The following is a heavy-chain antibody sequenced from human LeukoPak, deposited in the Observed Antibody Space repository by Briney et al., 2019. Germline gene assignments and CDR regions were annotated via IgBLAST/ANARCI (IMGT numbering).Heavy chain of an antibody. J-gene: IGHJ5*02. CDR1: GFTFGDYA. D-gene: IGHD4-17*01. CDR3: TREGSYGDYGWFDP. Sequence: GGSLRLSCTASGFTFGDYAMSWFRQAPGKGLEWVGFIRSKAYGGTTEYAASVKGRFTISRDDSKSIAYLQMSSLKTEDTAVYYCTREGSYGDYGWFDPWGQGTLVTVSS. CDR2: IRSKAYGGTT. V-gene: IGHV3-49*03.